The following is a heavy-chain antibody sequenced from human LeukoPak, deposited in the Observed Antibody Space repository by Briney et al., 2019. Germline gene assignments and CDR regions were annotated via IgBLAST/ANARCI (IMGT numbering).Heavy chain of an antibody. D-gene: IGHD5-24*01. CDR1: GFTFSSYA. V-gene: IGHV3-30-3*01. Sequence: GGSLRLSCAASGFTFSSYAMHWVRQAPGKGLEWVAVISYDGSNKYYADSVKGRFTISRDNSKNTLYLQMNSLRAEDTAVYYCAREEMAFDYWGQGTLATVSS. J-gene: IGHJ4*02. CDR2: ISYDGSNK. CDR3: AREEMAFDY.